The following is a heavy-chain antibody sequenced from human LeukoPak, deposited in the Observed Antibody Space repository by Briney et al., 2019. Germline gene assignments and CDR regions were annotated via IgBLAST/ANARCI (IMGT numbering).Heavy chain of an antibody. V-gene: IGHV5-51*01. CDR1: GNSFTSYW. J-gene: IGHJ4*02. CDR2: IYPGDSDT. D-gene: IGHD3-22*01. Sequence: GESLKISCKGSGNSFTSYWIGWVRQMPGKGLEWMGIIYPGDSDTRYSPSFQGQVTISADKSISTAYLQWSSLKASDTAMYYCARALNYYDSSGYCLDYWGQGTLVTVSS. CDR3: ARALNYYDSSGYCLDY.